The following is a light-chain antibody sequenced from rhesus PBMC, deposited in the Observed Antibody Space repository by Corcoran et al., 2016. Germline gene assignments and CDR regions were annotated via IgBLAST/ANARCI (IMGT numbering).Light chain of an antibody. V-gene: IGKV3-40*03. CDR2: SAH. CDR3: QQYDDLMWT. Sequence: EIVMTQSPASLSLSPGETATLSCRATESVGSYLAWYPQRRRPAPALLGNSAHFGATGTPDRFSGNGSRTECTLTLSSLGPEDVRLYYCQQYDDLMWTFGHGTKVGIK. J-gene: IGKJ1*01. CDR1: ESVGSY.